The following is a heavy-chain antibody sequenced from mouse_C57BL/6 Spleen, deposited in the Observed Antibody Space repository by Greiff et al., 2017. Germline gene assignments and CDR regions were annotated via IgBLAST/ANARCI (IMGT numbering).Heavy chain of an antibody. J-gene: IGHJ4*01. CDR2: ISSGSSTI. V-gene: IGHV5-17*01. Sequence: EVKLVESGGGLVKPGGSLKLSCAASGFTFSDYGMHWVRQAPEQGLEWVAYISSGSSTIYYADTVKGRFTISRDNAKNTLFLQLTSLRSEDTAMYYCARGGNYYGRDAMDYWGQGTSVTVSS. D-gene: IGHD1-1*01. CDR1: GFTFSDYG. CDR3: ARGGNYYGRDAMDY.